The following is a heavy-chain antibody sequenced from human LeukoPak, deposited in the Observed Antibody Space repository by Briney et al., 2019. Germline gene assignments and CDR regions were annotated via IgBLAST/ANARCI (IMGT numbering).Heavy chain of an antibody. V-gene: IGHV3-7*01. Sequence: GGSLRLSCAASGFRFTGFWMSWVRQAPGKGPEWVANINQESTETYYVDSVRGRFTISRDNAKNSLSLQMDSLRVEDTAVYYCAREVDRSFGYWGQGNLVTVSS. J-gene: IGHJ4*02. CDR1: GFRFTGFW. CDR3: AREVDRSFGY. D-gene: IGHD2-15*01. CDR2: INQESTET.